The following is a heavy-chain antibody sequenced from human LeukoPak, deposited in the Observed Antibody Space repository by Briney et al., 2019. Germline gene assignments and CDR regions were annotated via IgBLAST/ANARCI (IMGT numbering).Heavy chain of an antibody. Sequence: GGSLRLSCAAPGFTFSSYAMSWVRQAPGKGLEWVSAISGSGGSTYYADSVKGRFTISRDNSKNTLYLQMNSLRAEDTAVYYCAKDWAHSGDFEGWGQGTLVTVSS. CDR2: ISGSGGST. V-gene: IGHV3-23*01. CDR3: AKDWAHSGDFEG. D-gene: IGHD4-17*01. CDR1: GFTFSSYA. J-gene: IGHJ4*02.